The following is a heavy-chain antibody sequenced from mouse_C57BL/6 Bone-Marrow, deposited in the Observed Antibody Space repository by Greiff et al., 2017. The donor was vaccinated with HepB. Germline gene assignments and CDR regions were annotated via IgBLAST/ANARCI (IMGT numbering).Heavy chain of an antibody. CDR1: GYTFTSYW. V-gene: IGHV1-72*01. CDR3: ARSYYYGSSYWYFDV. CDR2: IDPNSGGT. J-gene: IGHJ1*03. D-gene: IGHD1-1*01. Sequence: QVQLQQPGAELVKPGASLKLSCKASGYTFTSYWMHWVKQRPVRGLEWIGRIDPNSGGTKYNEKFKSKATLTVDKPSSTAYMQLSSLTSEDSAVYYCARSYYYGSSYWYFDVWGTGTTVTVSS.